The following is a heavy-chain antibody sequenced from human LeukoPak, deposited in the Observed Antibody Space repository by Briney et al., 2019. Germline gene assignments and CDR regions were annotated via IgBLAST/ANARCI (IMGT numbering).Heavy chain of an antibody. D-gene: IGHD1-1*01. CDR2: IYHSGST. Sequence: SETLSLTCAVSGGSISSGGYSWSWIRQPPGKGLEWIGYIYHSGSTYYNPSLKSRVTISVDRSNNQFSLKVNSVTAADTAVYYCARDAGHQLSRRNYYAMDVWGQGTTVTVSS. CDR1: GGSISSGGYS. V-gene: IGHV4-30-2*01. CDR3: ARDAGHQLSRRNYYAMDV. J-gene: IGHJ6*02.